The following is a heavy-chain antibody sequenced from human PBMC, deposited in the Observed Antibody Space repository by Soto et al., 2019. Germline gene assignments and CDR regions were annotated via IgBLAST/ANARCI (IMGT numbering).Heavy chain of an antibody. CDR2: IKYDGSAK. V-gene: IGHV3-7*01. J-gene: IGHJ4*02. CDR3: ASLLGDVTTFVY. D-gene: IGHD3-10*01. CDR1: GFTFSTFS. Sequence: PGGSLRLSCADSGFTFSTFSMSWVRQAPGRGLEWVASIKYDGSAKYYVDSVKGRFTISRDNAKNSLYLQMNSLRAEETAVYYCASLLGDVTTFVYWGQGTLVTVSS.